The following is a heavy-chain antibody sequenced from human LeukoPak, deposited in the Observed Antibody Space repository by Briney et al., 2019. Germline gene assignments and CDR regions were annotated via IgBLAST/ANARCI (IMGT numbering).Heavy chain of an antibody. CDR2: IRSKAYGGTT. D-gene: IGHD5-12*01. CDR1: GFTFGDYA. Sequence: GRSLRLSCTASGFTFGDYAMSWVRQAPGKGLEWVGFIRSKAYGGTTEYAASVKGRFTISRDNAKNSLYLQMNSLRAEDTAVYYCARGYDPIEYWGQGTLVTVSS. J-gene: IGHJ4*02. V-gene: IGHV3-49*04. CDR3: ARGYDPIEY.